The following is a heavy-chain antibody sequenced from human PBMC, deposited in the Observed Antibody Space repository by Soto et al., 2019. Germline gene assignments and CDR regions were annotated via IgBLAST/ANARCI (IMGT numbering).Heavy chain of an antibody. J-gene: IGHJ5*02. CDR1: GGSISSGNYH. V-gene: IGHV4-30-4*01. Sequence: SETLSLTCTVSGGSISSGNYHWSWVRQPPGKGLEWIGYIYYSGNSYYNPSLRSRLTISIDTSKNQFSLKLSSVTAADTAFYYCAREYYDSSDSDGWFDPWGQGTLVTVSS. CDR3: AREYYDSSDSDGWFDP. CDR2: IYYSGNS. D-gene: IGHD3-22*01.